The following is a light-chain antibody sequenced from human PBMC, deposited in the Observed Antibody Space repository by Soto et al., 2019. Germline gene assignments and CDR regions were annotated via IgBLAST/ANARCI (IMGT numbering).Light chain of an antibody. CDR3: LPYYNMST. Sequence: DLVLTQSQDSLAVSLGERANINCRSSQNVLYSSNNKNYLAWYQQKPGQPPKLLFYWASNRESGVPDRFSGSGSGTDFTLTISSLQAEDVAVYYCLPYYNMSTFGQGTKLEIK. V-gene: IGKV4-1*01. CDR1: QNVLYSSNNKNY. CDR2: WAS. J-gene: IGKJ2*01.